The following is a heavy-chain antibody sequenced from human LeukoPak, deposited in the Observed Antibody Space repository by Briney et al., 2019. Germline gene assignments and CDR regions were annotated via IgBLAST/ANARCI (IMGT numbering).Heavy chain of an antibody. D-gene: IGHD3-22*01. CDR2: ISDSGGNT. CDR1: GFTFNSYA. CDR3: AKDIGLYYYDT. V-gene: IGHV3-23*01. Sequence: GGSLRLPCAASGFTFNSYAMSWVRQAPWERLQWVSGISDSGGNTYYADSVKGRFTISRDNSKNTLYLQMNSLRAEDTAVYYCAKDIGLYYYDTWGQGTLVTVSS. J-gene: IGHJ4*02.